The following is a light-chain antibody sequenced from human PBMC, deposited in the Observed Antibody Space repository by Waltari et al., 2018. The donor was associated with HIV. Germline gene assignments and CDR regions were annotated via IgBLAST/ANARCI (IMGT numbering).Light chain of an antibody. V-gene: IGLV1-51*01. CDR2: DNN. J-gene: IGLJ3*02. CDR3: GTWDHRLSAGV. CDR1: SPTIGNDY. Sequence: QSVLTQPPSVSAAPGHTVTIPCSGRSPTIGNDYVSWYQHVPGAAPKLLIYDNNKRPSGIPDRFSGSKSGTSATLGITGLQTGDEADYYCGTWDHRLSAGVFGGGTKLTVL.